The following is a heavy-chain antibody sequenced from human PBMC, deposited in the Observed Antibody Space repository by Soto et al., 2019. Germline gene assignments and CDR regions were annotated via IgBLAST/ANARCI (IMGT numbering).Heavy chain of an antibody. D-gene: IGHD1-1*01. V-gene: IGHV4-34*02. CDR1: GESFNGYY. Sequence: QVQLQQWGAGLLKPSETLSLTCAVYGESFNGYYCTWTRQSPGKGLEWIGEIHPSGSNYYNPALQTRVTMSLDTSKKQFSLQLSSVTAADTATYYSSRGTDAYKGGRTWGQGTLVTVSS. J-gene: IGHJ5*02. CDR3: SRGTDAYKGGRT. CDR2: IHPSGSN.